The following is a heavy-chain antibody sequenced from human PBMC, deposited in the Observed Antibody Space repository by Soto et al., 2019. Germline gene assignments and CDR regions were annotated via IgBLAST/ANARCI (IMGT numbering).Heavy chain of an antibody. CDR1: GGSISRGGYY. Sequence: QVQLQESGPGLVKPSQTLSLTCTVSGGSISRGGYYWSWIRQHPGQGLEWFGYIYSSGSTYYNPSLKSRVTISVATSKNQFSLKLSSVTAADTAVYSWARGIDYGETFYLDYWGQGTLVTVSS. J-gene: IGHJ4*02. CDR2: IYSSGST. CDR3: ARGIDYGETFYLDY. V-gene: IGHV4-31*03. D-gene: IGHD4-17*01.